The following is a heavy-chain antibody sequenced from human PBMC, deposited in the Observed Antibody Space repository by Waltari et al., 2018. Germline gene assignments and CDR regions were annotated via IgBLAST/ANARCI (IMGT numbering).Heavy chain of an antibody. CDR1: GYSFTSYW. CDR3: ARAVVPAVISPNRFDP. CDR2: MCPADADT. V-gene: IGHV5-51*01. J-gene: IGHJ5*02. Sequence: EVQLVQSGAEVKKPGESLKISCKGSGYSFTSYWLAWVRQMPGKGLEWMGVMCPADADTRKSTSFQGECTGSADKAIRTAYRQWSSLKASDTAIYYCARAVVPAVISPNRFDPWGQGTLVTVSS. D-gene: IGHD2-2*02.